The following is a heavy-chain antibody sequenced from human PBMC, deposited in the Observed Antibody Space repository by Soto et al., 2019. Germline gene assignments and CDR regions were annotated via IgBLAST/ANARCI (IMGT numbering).Heavy chain of an antibody. J-gene: IGHJ3*02. CDR3: ARISSAREGPFDS. V-gene: IGHV1-18*01. CDR2: ISAYNGNT. Sequence: ASVKVSCKASGYTFTSYGISWVRQAPGQGLKWMGWISAYNGNTNYAQKLQGRVTMTTDTSTSTAYMELRSLRSDDTAVYYSARISSAREGPFDSWAQGRMVTVSS. CDR1: GYTFTSYG. D-gene: IGHD6-19*01.